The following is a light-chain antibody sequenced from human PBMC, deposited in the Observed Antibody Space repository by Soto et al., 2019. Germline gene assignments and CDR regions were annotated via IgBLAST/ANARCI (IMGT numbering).Light chain of an antibody. J-gene: IGKJ1*01. CDR2: GAS. CDR3: QHYGTSPST. Sequence: LTQSPVTLSLSPWESATVSPSASQSVTSSYLAWYQQKPGQAPRLLIYGASSRATGIPDRLSGSGSGTDFTLTISSLEPEDFAVYCCQHYGTSPSTFGQGTNVDI. CDR1: QSVTSSY. V-gene: IGKV3-20*01.